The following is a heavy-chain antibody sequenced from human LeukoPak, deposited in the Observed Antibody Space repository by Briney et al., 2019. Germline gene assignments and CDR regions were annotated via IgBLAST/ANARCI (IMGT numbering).Heavy chain of an antibody. CDR1: GGSISSYY. D-gene: IGHD5-24*01. CDR2: IYTSGST. V-gene: IGHV4-4*09. J-gene: IGHJ5*02. CDR3: ARRWAGLFDP. Sequence: PSETLSLTCTVSGGSISSYYWSRILQPPGKGLEWIGYIYTSGSTNYNPSLKSRVTISVDTSKNQFSLKLSSVTAADTAVYYCARRWAGLFDPWGQGTLVTVSS.